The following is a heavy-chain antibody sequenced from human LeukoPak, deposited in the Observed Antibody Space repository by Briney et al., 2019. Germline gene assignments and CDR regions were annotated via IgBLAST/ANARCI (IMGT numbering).Heavy chain of an antibody. D-gene: IGHD5-18*01. CDR3: ARGGETWIQLWSDYYYYGMDV. Sequence: KPSETLSLTCTVSGGSISSYYWSWIRQPPGKGLEWIGYIYYSGSTNYNPSLKSRVTISVDTSKNQFSLKLSSVTAADTAVYYCARGGETWIQLWSDYYYYGMDVWGQGTTVTVSS. CDR1: GGSISSYY. CDR2: IYYSGST. J-gene: IGHJ6*02. V-gene: IGHV4-59*12.